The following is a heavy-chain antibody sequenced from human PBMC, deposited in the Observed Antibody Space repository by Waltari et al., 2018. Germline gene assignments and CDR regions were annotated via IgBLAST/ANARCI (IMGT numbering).Heavy chain of an antibody. CDR1: GYIFTDYY. D-gene: IGHD3-3*01. Sequence: EAQLIQSGAQVKSPGATVKVSCTAFGYIFTDYYMHWMQQVPGKGPAWMARLDPENGATEFADRFQGRLTVTADTSTDTAYMELSGLTSEDTATYYCANSMSGPRVQWGQGTQVTVSP. CDR2: LDPENGAT. CDR3: ANSMSGPRVQ. J-gene: IGHJ4*02. V-gene: IGHV1-69-2*01.